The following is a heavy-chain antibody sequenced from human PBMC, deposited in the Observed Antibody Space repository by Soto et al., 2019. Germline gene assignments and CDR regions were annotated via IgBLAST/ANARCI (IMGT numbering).Heavy chain of an antibody. Sequence: QVQLQESGPGLVKPSQTLSLTCTVSGGSISSGDYYWSWIRQPPGKGLEWIGYIYYSGSTYYNPSLKGRXTXSXXTPKNQFSLKLSSVTAAATAVYSCARSMGAGWFDHWGQGTLVTVSS. CDR1: GGSISSGDYY. D-gene: IGHD3-16*01. V-gene: IGHV4-30-4*01. CDR3: ARSMGAGWFDH. CDR2: IYYSGST. J-gene: IGHJ5*02.